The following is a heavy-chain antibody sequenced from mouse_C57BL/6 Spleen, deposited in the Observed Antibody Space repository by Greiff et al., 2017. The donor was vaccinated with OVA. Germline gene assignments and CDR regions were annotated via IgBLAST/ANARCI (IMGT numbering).Heavy chain of an antibody. D-gene: IGHD3-1*01. CDR2: IDPETGGT. J-gene: IGHJ3*01. V-gene: IGHV1-15*01. Sequence: VQLQPSGAELVRPGASVTLSCKASGYTFPDYEMHWVKQTPVHGLEWIGAIDPETGGTAYNQKFKGKAILTADKSSSTAYMELRSLTSEDSAVYYCLRAWFAYWGQGTLVTVSA. CDR1: GYTFPDYE. CDR3: LRAWFAY.